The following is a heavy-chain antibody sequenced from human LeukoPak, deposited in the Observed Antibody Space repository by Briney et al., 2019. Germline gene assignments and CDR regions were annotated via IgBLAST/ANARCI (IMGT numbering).Heavy chain of an antibody. D-gene: IGHD3-22*01. CDR1: GYRFNAYW. CDR2: IYPDDSDT. Sequence: GESLKISCKGSGYRFNAYWIAWVRQMPGRGLEWMGIIYPDDSDTRYSPSFQGQVTISADKSVRTAYLQWSSLKASDTAMYYCARPNITSYYDSRGYDAFDVWGQGTMVTVSS. J-gene: IGHJ3*01. V-gene: IGHV5-51*01. CDR3: ARPNITSYYDSRGYDAFDV.